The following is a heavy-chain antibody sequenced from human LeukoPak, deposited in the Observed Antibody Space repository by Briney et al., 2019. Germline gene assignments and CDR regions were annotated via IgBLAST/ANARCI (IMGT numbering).Heavy chain of an antibody. D-gene: IGHD3-22*01. V-gene: IGHV4-59*08. Sequence: SETLSLTCTVSGGSISSYYWGWIRQPPGKGLKWIGNIYYSGYTTYSPSLRSRVTISVDTSKNQFSLKLSSVTAADTAVYYCARPLSYYYDSSGDNAFDIWGQGTMVTVSS. CDR1: GGSISSYY. CDR3: ARPLSYYYDSSGDNAFDI. CDR2: IYYSGYT. J-gene: IGHJ3*02.